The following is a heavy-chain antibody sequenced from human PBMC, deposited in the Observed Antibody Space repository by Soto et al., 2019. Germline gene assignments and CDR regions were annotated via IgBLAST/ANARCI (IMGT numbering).Heavy chain of an antibody. CDR2: VHPILAMS. CDR1: GDTFSFYT. D-gene: IGHD3-10*01. J-gene: IGHJ4*02. CDR3: ATSYGSGSSPFAY. V-gene: IGHV1-69*02. Sequence: QVQLVQAGAEVKKPGSSVKVSCKASGDTFSFYTLNWGRQAPGQGLEWLGRVHPILAMSSSAHKFQGRVSMFADKSTGTAYMELRSLRSDDTAVYYCATSYGSGSSPFAYWGQGTLVTVSS.